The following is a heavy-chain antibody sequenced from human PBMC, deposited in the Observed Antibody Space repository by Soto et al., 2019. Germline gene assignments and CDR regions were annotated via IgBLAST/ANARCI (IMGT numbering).Heavy chain of an antibody. V-gene: IGHV3-74*01. D-gene: IGHD3-22*01. Sequence: ASVKVSCAASGFTFSSYWMHWVRQAPGKGLVWVSRINSDGSSTSYADSVKGRFTISRDNAKNTLYLQMNSLRAEDTAVYYCARAGFFDSSGPHDAFDIWGQGTMVTVSS. CDR2: INSDGSST. J-gene: IGHJ3*02. CDR1: GFTFSSYW. CDR3: ARAGFFDSSGPHDAFDI.